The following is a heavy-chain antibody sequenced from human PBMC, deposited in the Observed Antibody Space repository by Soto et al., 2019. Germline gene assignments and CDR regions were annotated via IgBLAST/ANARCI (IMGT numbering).Heavy chain of an antibody. V-gene: IGHV3-48*01. J-gene: IGHJ4*02. Sequence: GSLRLSCAASGFTFSSYSMNWVRQAPGKGLEWVSYISSSSSTIYYADSVKGRFTISRDNAKNPLYLQMNSLRAEDTAVYYCAAQQWLVSFDDYWGQGTLVTVSS. CDR2: ISSSSSTI. D-gene: IGHD6-19*01. CDR1: GFTFSSYS. CDR3: AAQQWLVSFDDY.